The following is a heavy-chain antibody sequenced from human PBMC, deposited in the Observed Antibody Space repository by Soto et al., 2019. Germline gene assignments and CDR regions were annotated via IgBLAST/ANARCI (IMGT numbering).Heavy chain of an antibody. CDR1: GFTFRDYS. CDR2: ITSKSTYI. V-gene: IGHV3-21*06. J-gene: IGHJ5*01. Sequence: GGSLRLSCAASGFTFRDYSLNWVRQAPGKGLEWVSSITSKSTYIYYADSVKGRFTISRDNAKSSLYLQMDSLRADGTAVYFCARSGVAALDSWGQGTLVTVSS. CDR3: ARSGVAALDS. D-gene: IGHD2-8*01.